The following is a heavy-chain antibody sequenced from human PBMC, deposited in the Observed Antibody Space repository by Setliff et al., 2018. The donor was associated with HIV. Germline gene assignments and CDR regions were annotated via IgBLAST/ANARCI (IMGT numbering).Heavy chain of an antibody. Sequence: GGSLRLPCVASGFTFNNAWMNWVRQAPGKGLEWLGRIKKSSDGGKTDDASPVKGRFTISRDDSKNTLYLQMNSLKTEDTGVYFCATDNGPSYSMDIWGQGTTVTVSS. CDR3: ATDNGPSYSMDI. V-gene: IGHV3-15*01. CDR1: GFTFNNAW. CDR2: IKKSSDGGKT. D-gene: IGHD2-21*01. J-gene: IGHJ6*02.